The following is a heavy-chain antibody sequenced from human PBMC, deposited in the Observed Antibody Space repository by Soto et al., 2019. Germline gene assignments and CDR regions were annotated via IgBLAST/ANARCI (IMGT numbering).Heavy chain of an antibody. D-gene: IGHD4-4*01. J-gene: IGHJ3*02. CDR2: ISSSGSTI. CDR3: ASGRTRSLQGNADAFDI. CDR1: GFTFSDYY. V-gene: IGHV3-11*01. Sequence: QVQLVESGGGLVKPGGSLRLSCAASGFTFSDYYMSWIRQAPGKGLEWVSYISSSGSTIYYADSVKGRFTIARDNAKNSLYLKMNSLRAEDTAVYYCASGRTRSLQGNADAFDIWGQGTMVTVSS.